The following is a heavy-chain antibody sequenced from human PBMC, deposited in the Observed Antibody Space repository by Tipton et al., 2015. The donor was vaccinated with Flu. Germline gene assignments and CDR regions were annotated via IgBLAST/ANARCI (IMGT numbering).Heavy chain of an antibody. CDR3: ARGQRYTHGLNTVYYYYYMDV. V-gene: IGHV4-61*09. D-gene: IGHD5-18*01. CDR1: GGSTSSDDYH. CDR2: IYLSGTT. J-gene: IGHJ6*02. Sequence: TLSLTCTFSGGSTSSDDYHWTWIRQPAGKGLEWIGHIYLSGTTAYNPSLKSRVTISKDTSKRQVTLKVRSVSAADAAVSFCARGQRYTHGLNTVYYYYYMDVWGQGTTVTVSS.